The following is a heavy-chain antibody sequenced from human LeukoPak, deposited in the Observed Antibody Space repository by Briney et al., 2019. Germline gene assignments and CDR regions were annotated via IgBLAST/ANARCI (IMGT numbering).Heavy chain of an antibody. V-gene: IGHV3-23*01. CDR3: ASDTGSFDY. J-gene: IGHJ4*02. CDR2: INGSGGST. CDR1: GFTFSSYA. D-gene: IGHD1-14*01. Sequence: GGSLRLSCAASGFTFSSYAMSWVRQAPGKGLEWVSAINGSGGSTYYADSVKGRSTISRDNSKNTLYLQMNSLRAEDTAVYYCASDTGSFDYWGQGTLVTVSS.